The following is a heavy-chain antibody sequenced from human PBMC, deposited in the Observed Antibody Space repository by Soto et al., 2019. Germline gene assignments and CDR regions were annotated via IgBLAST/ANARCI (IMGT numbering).Heavy chain of an antibody. J-gene: IGHJ6*02. Sequence: GASVKVSCKASGGTFRSYAISWVRQAPGQGLAWMGGIIPIFGTANYAQKSQGRVTITADESTSTAYMELSSLRSEDTAVYYCARDWRAASKSGMDVCGHGTTVTVSS. CDR3: ARDWRAASKSGMDV. CDR2: IIPIFGTA. CDR1: GGTFRSYA. V-gene: IGHV1-69*13. D-gene: IGHD3-3*01.